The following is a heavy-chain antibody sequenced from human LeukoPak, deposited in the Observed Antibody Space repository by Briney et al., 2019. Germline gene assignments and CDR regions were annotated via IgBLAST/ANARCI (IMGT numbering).Heavy chain of an antibody. CDR3: ARVGYYASGPFSYFDY. V-gene: IGHV3-30-3*01. J-gene: IGHJ4*02. CDR2: ISYDGSNE. CDR1: GFTFSGYA. D-gene: IGHD3-10*01. Sequence: GRSLRLSCAASGFTFSGYAMHWVRQAPGRGLEWVAVISYDGSNEYYADSVKGRFTISRDNSKNTLYLQMNSLSVEDTAVYYCARVGYYASGPFSYFDYWGQGTLVTVSS.